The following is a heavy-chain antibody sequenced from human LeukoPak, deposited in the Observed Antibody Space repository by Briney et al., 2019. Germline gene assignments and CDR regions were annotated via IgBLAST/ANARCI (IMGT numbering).Heavy chain of an antibody. V-gene: IGHV4-61*02. Sequence: SETLSLTCTVSGGSINSGSYYWSWIRQPAGKGLEWIGRIYTSGSTNYNPSLKSRVTISVDTSKNQFSLKLSSVTAADTAVYYCARVALFAPPDYDILTGYYVFDYWGQGTLVTVSS. CDR2: IYTSGST. D-gene: IGHD3-9*01. CDR1: GGSINSGSYY. CDR3: ARVALFAPPDYDILTGYYVFDY. J-gene: IGHJ4*02.